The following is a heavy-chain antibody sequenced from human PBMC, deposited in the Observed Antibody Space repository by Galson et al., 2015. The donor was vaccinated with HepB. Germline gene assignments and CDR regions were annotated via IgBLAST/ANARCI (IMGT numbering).Heavy chain of an antibody. V-gene: IGHV3-48*03. CDR3: ARAPRPAMRYYGSGESFDY. Sequence: SLRLSCAASGFTFSSYEMNWVRQAPGKGLEWVSYISSSGSTIYYADSVKGRFTISRDNAKNSLYLQMNSLRAEDTAVYYCARAPRPAMRYYGSGESFDYWGQGTLVTVSS. CDR2: ISSSGSTI. D-gene: IGHD3-10*01. CDR1: GFTFSSYE. J-gene: IGHJ4*02.